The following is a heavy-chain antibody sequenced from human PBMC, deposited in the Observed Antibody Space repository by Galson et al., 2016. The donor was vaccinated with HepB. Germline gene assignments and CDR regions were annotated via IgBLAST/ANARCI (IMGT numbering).Heavy chain of an antibody. J-gene: IGHJ5*02. CDR3: ARILFDFRGGFWFDL. CDR1: GGSLSNYY. CDR2: INHRGST. D-gene: IGHD3-3*01. V-gene: IGHV4-34*01. Sequence: SETLSLTCAVYGGSLSNYYWSWIRQPPGKGLEWIGEINHRGSTLYNPSLKSRVTMSIDTSKNHFSLNLTSVTAADTALYYCARILFDFRGGFWFDLWGQGTLVAVSS.